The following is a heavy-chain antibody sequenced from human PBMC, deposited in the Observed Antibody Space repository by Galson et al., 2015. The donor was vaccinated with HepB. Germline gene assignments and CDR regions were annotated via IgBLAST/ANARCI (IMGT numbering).Heavy chain of an antibody. Sequence: SLRLSCAASGFTFSSYSMNWVRQAPGKGLEWVSSISSSSSYIYYADSVKGRFTISRDNAKNSLYLQMNSLRAEDTAVYYCARDYSNYRDAFDIWGQGTMVTVSS. CDR1: GFTFSSYS. CDR3: ARDYSNYRDAFDI. V-gene: IGHV3-21*01. CDR2: ISSSSSYI. J-gene: IGHJ3*02. D-gene: IGHD4-11*01.